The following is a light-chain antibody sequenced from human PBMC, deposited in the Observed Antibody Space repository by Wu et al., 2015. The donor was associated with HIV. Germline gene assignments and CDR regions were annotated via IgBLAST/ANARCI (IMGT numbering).Light chain of an antibody. J-gene: IGKJ3*01. Sequence: EIVLTQSPATLSLSPGERATLSCRASQSVSSYLAWYQQKPGQAPRLLIYDASNRATGIPARFSGSGSGTDFTLTISSLEPEDFAVYYCQQRSNWPPRCTFGLGPKWISN. CDR2: DAS. CDR1: QSVSSY. CDR3: QQRSNWPPRCT. V-gene: IGKV3-11*01.